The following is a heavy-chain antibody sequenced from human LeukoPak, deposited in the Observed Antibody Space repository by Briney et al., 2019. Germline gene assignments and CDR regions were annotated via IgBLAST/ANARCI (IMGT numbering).Heavy chain of an antibody. J-gene: IGHJ4*02. V-gene: IGHV3-23*01. CDR3: AKSSSRYYYDSSGYLVY. CDR1: GFTFSSYA. CDR2: ISGSGGST. Sequence: GGSQRLSCAASGFTFSSYAMSWVRQAPGKGLEWVSAISGSGGSTYYADSVKGRFTISRDNSKNTLYLQMNSLRAEDTAVYYCAKSSSRYYYDSSGYLVYWGQGTLVTVSS. D-gene: IGHD3-22*01.